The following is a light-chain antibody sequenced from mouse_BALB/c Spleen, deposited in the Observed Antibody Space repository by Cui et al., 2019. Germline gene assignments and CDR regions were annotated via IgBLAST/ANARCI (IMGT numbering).Light chain of an antibody. CDR2: AAT. Sequence: DIQMTQSPASLSVSVGETVTITCRASENIYSNLAWYQQKQGKSPQLLVYAATNLADGVPSRFSGSGSGTQYSLKIHSLQSEDFGSYYCQHFWGTPWTFGGGTKLEIK. V-gene: IGKV12-46*01. J-gene: IGKJ1*01. CDR3: QHFWGTPWT. CDR1: ENIYSN.